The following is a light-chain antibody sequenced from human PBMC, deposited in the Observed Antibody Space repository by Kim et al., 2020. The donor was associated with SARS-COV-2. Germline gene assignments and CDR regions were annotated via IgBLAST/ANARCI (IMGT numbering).Light chain of an antibody. J-gene: IGKJ4*01. Sequence: PGERATLSCRASQSVSSSYLAWYQQKPGQAPRLLIYGASSRATGIPDRFSGSGSGTDFTLTISRLEPEDFAVYYCQQYGTSPLTFGGGTKVDIK. CDR2: GAS. CDR3: QQYGTSPLT. CDR1: QSVSSSY. V-gene: IGKV3-20*01.